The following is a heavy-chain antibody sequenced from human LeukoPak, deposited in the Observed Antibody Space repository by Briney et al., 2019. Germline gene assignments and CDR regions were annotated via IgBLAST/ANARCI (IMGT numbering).Heavy chain of an antibody. V-gene: IGHV3-23*01. Sequence: PGGSLRLSCAASGFTFSGYAMSWVRQAPGKGLEWVSAISGSGASTYYADSVKGRFTISRDNSKNTLYLQMNSLRAEDTAVYYCARYPQTGYSSGWLTDYWGQGNLVTVSS. CDR3: ARYPQTGYSSGWLTDY. J-gene: IGHJ4*02. CDR1: GFTFSGYA. CDR2: ISGSGAST. D-gene: IGHD6-19*01.